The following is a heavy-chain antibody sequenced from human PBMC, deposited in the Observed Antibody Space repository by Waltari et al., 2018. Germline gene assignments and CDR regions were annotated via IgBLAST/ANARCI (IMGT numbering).Heavy chain of an antibody. CDR2: ISSSCSTI. CDR3: ARKYSSGWYYYYMDV. CDR1: GFTFSSYE. D-gene: IGHD6-19*01. J-gene: IGHJ6*03. V-gene: IGHV3-48*03. Sequence: EVQLVESGGGLVQPGGSLRLSCAASGFTFSSYEMNWVRQAPGKGLEWVSYISSSCSTIYYADSVKDRFTISRDNAKNSLYLQMNSLRAEDTAVYYCARKYSSGWYYYYMDVWGKGTTVTVSS.